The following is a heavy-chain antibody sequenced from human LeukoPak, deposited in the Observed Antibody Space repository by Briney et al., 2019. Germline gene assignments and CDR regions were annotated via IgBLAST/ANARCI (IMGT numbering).Heavy chain of an antibody. J-gene: IGHJ4*02. CDR3: AREDTAMVDY. CDR2: IYYSGST. CDR1: DGSISSGGYY. D-gene: IGHD5-18*01. V-gene: IGHV4-31*03. Sequence: SQTLSLTCTVSDGSISSGGYYWSWIRQHPGKGLEWIGYIYYSGSTYYNPSLKSRVTISVDTSKNQFSLKLSSVTAADTAVYYCAREDTAMVDYWGQGTLVTVSS.